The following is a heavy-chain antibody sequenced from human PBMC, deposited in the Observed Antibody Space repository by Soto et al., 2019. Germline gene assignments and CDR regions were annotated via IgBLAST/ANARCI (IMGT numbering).Heavy chain of an antibody. CDR3: ARVRWEDYYDSSGYPDY. CDR1: GGSISSYY. J-gene: IGHJ4*02. Sequence: SETLSLTCTVSGGSISSYYWSWIRQPPGKGLEWIGYIYYSGSTNYNPSLKSRVTISVDTSKNQFSLKLSSVTAADTAVYYCARVRWEDYYDSSGYPDYWGQGTLVTVSS. CDR2: IYYSGST. D-gene: IGHD3-22*01. V-gene: IGHV4-59*01.